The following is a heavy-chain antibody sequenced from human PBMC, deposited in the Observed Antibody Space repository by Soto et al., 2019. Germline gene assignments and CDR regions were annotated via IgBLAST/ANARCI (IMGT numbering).Heavy chain of an antibody. CDR1: GYTFTSYY. CDR2: INPSGGSI. J-gene: IGHJ6*02. D-gene: IGHD3-3*01. V-gene: IGHV1-46*01. Sequence: GASVKVSCKASGYTFTSYYMHWVRQAPGQGLEWMGIINPSGGSISYAQKFQGRVTMTRDTSTSTVYMELSSLRSEDTAVYYCARAITIFGVVILDYGMDVWGQGTTVTVSS. CDR3: ARAITIFGVVILDYGMDV.